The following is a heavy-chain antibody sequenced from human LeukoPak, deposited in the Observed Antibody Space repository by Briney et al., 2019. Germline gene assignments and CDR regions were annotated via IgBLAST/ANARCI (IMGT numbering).Heavy chain of an antibody. CDR2: ISGGGETT. V-gene: IGHV3-23*01. CDR1: GFTFNNYA. Sequence: GGSLRLSCAASGFTFNNYAMNWVRQAPGKGLEWVSSISGGGETTYYADSAKGRFTISRDNSQNTLCLQMNSLRAEDTAVYYCARDYADYVGYFFFDYWGQGTLVTVSS. CDR3: ARDYADYVGYFFFDY. D-gene: IGHD4-17*01. J-gene: IGHJ4*02.